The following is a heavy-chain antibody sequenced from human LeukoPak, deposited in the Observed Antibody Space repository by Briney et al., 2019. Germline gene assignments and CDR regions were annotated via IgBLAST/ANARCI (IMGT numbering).Heavy chain of an antibody. CDR2: IKQDGSEK. CDR1: GFTFSSYW. D-gene: IGHD3-9*01. Sequence: TGGSLRLSCAASGFTFSSYWMSWVRQAPGKGLEWVANIKQDGSEKYYVDSVKGRFTISRDNAKNSLYLQMNSLRAEDTAVYYCARDKALRYFDWPDAFDIWGQGTMVTVSS. CDR3: ARDKALRYFDWPDAFDI. V-gene: IGHV3-7*01. J-gene: IGHJ3*02.